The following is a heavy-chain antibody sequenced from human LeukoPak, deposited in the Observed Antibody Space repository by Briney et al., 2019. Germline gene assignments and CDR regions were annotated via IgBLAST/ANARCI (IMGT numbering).Heavy chain of an antibody. CDR2: IYHSGST. Sequence: SETLSLTCTVSGGSISSYYWSWIRQPPGKGLEWIGYIYHSGSTYYNPSLKSRVTISVDRSKNQFSLKLSSVTAADTAVYYCARDYDYYDSSGPWGQGTLVTVSS. V-gene: IGHV4-59*12. J-gene: IGHJ5*02. CDR3: ARDYDYYDSSGP. D-gene: IGHD3-22*01. CDR1: GGSISSYY.